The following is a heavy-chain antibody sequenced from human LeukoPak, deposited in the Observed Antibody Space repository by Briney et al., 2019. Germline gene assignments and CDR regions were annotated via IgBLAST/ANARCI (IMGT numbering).Heavy chain of an antibody. CDR2: IYTSGST. J-gene: IGHJ4*02. CDR3: ARGLMEYYDFWSGSSFDY. Sequence: SQTLSLTCTGSVGSISSGSYYWSWIRQPAGKGLEWIWRIYTSGSTNYNPSLKSRVTISVDTSKNQFSLKLSSVTAADTAVYYCARGLMEYYDFWSGSSFDYWGQGTLVTVSS. D-gene: IGHD3-3*01. V-gene: IGHV4-61*02. CDR1: VGSISSGSYY.